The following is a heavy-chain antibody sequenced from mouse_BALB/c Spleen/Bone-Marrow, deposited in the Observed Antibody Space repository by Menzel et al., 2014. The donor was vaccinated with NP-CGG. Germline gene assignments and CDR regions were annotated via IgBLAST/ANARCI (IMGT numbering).Heavy chain of an antibody. V-gene: IGHV1-69*02. CDR3: TRQYSNYYAMDY. Sequence: QVQLQQSGAELVRPGASVKVSCKASGYTFTSYWINWVKQRPGQGLEWIGNIYPSDSYTNYNQNFKDKATLTVDKSSSTAYMQLSSPTSEDAAVYYCTRQYSNYYAMDYWGQGTSVTVSS. CDR2: IYPSDSYT. CDR1: GYTFTSYW. D-gene: IGHD2-5*01. J-gene: IGHJ4*01.